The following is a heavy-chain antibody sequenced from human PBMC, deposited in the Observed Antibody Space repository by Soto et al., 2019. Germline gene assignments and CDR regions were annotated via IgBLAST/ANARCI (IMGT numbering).Heavy chain of an antibody. D-gene: IGHD2-2*01. CDR2: ISGSGGTT. J-gene: IGHJ4*02. CDR1: GFTFINYA. Sequence: EVQLLESGGGVVQPGGSLRLSCAASGFTFINYARSWARQAPGKGLEGVSAISGSGGTTHYADSVKGRFTISRYNSNNTLDLQMNSLRVESTAVYYCAKDRSSTSCYAFDYWGPGSLVTV. CDR3: AKDRSSTSCYAFDY. V-gene: IGHV3-23*01.